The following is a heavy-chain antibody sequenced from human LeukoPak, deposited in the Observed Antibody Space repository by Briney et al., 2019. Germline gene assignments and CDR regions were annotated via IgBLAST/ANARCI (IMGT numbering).Heavy chain of an antibody. Sequence: PSETLSLTCTVSGGSISSYYWSWIRQPPGKGLEWIGYIYYSGSTNYNPSLKSRVTTSVDTSKNQFSLKLSSVTAADTAVYYCATSTRYDSSGYYYPYYYYYMDVWGKGTTVTVSS. CDR3: ATSTRYDSSGYYYPYYYYYMDV. CDR1: GGSISSYY. D-gene: IGHD3-22*01. V-gene: IGHV4-59*01. J-gene: IGHJ6*03. CDR2: IYYSGST.